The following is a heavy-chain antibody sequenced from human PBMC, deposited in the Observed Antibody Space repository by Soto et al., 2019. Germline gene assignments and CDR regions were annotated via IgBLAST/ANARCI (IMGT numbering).Heavy chain of an antibody. J-gene: IGHJ6*03. CDR3: ARDYSNYSYYYYYMDV. Sequence: GGSLRLSCAASGFTVSSNYMSWVRQAPGKGLEWVSVIYSGGSTYYADSVKGRFTISRDNSKNTLYLQMNSLRAEDTAVYYCARDYSNYSYYYYYMDVWGKGTTVTVSS. V-gene: IGHV3-66*01. CDR2: IYSGGST. D-gene: IGHD4-4*01. CDR1: GFTVSSNY.